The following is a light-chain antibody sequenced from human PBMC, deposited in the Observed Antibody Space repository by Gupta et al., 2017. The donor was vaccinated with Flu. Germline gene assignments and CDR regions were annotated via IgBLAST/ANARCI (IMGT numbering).Light chain of an antibody. CDR3: SSYGGDNDLV. V-gene: IGLV2-8*01. Sequence: QSALTPPPAASGSPGQSVTISCTGTAPDVGGYNYVSWYQQHPGRAPKLVIYEVTKRPSGVPDRFSGSKSGNTASLTVSGLQAEDEADYYCSSYGGDNDLVFGTGTKVTVL. J-gene: IGLJ1*01. CDR1: APDVGGYNY. CDR2: EVT.